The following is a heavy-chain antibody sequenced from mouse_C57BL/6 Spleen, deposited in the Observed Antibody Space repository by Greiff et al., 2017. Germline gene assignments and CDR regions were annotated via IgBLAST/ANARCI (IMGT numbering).Heavy chain of an antibody. V-gene: IGHV1-61*01. D-gene: IGHD1-1*01. CDR3: ARRDYGSSLYYYAMDD. Sequence: VKLQQPGAELVRPGSSVKLSCKASGYTFTSYWMDWVKQRPGQGLEWIGNIYPSDSETHYNQKFKDKATLTVDKSSSTAYMQLSSLTSEDSAVYYDARRDYGSSLYYYAMDDWGQGTSVTVSS. CDR1: GYTFTSYW. J-gene: IGHJ4*01. CDR2: IYPSDSET.